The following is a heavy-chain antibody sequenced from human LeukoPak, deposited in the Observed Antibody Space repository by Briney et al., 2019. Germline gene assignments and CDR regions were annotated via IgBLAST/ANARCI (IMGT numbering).Heavy chain of an antibody. V-gene: IGHV3-30*03. CDR3: ARSSDSLRYYFDNGPLDAFDI. J-gene: IGHJ3*02. CDR1: GLTFSAAW. CDR2: ISYDESNI. Sequence: GGSLRLSCAVSGLTFSAAWMSWVRQAPGKGLEWVAIISYDESNIYYTDSVKGRFTISRDNSKDMLYLQMNSLRREDTAVYYCARSSDSLRYYFDNGPLDAFDIWGQGTRVTVSS. D-gene: IGHD3-22*01.